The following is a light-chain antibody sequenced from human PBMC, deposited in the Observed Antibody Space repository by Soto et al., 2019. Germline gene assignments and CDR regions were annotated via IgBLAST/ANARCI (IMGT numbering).Light chain of an antibody. CDR3: QEYGSSPPVS. J-gene: IGKJ4*01. CDR1: ESVSSTY. CDR2: GAS. V-gene: IGKV3-20*01. Sequence: EIVLTQFPGTLSLSPGERATLSCRASESVSSTYLAWYQQKPGQPPRLLIYGASSRATGIPDRFSGSGSGRDFTLTIGRLEPEDFGVYYCQEYGSSPPVSFGGGTRVDIK.